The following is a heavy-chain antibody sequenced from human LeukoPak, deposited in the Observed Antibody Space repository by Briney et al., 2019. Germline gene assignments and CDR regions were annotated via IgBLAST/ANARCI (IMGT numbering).Heavy chain of an antibody. CDR3: ARHPPYGSTSFDY. D-gene: IGHD3-10*01. CDR2: IYAGNSDA. V-gene: IGHV5-51*01. CDR1: GYPFTTSW. Sequence: GESLKISCQGFGYPFTTSWIGWVRQLPGKGLEWTAIIYAGNSDAKYSPSFQGQVSISTDRSISTAYLHWSSLKASDTAIYYCARHPPYGSTSFDYWGQGTLVTVSS. J-gene: IGHJ4*02.